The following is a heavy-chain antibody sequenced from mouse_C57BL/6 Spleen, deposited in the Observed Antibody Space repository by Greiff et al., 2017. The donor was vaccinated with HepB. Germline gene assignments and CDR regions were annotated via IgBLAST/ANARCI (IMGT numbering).Heavy chain of an antibody. Sequence: QVQLQQPGAELVKPGASVKLSCKASGYTFTSYWMQWVKQRPGQGLEWIGEIDPSDSYTNYNQKFKGKATLTVDTSSSTAYMQLSSLTSEDSAVYYCATVVAHYAMDYWGQGTSVTVSS. CDR3: ATVVAHYAMDY. D-gene: IGHD1-1*01. CDR2: IDPSDSYT. V-gene: IGHV1-50*01. CDR1: GYTFTSYW. J-gene: IGHJ4*01.